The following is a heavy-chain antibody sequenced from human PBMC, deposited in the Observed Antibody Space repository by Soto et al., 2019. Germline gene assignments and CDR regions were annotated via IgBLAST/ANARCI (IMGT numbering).Heavy chain of an antibody. D-gene: IGHD3-16*02. J-gene: IGHJ5*02. V-gene: IGHV1-8*01. Sequence: GASVKVSCKASGYTFTSYDINWVRQATGQGLEWMGWMNPNSGNTGYAQKFQGRVTMTRNTSISTAYMELSSLRSEDTAVYYCARGQVSANWFDPWGQGTLVTVSS. CDR2: MNPNSGNT. CDR1: GYTFTSYD. CDR3: ARGQVSANWFDP.